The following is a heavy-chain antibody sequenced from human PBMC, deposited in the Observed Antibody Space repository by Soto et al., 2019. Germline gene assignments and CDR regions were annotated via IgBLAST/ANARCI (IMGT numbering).Heavy chain of an antibody. Sequence: QVQLQESGPGLVKPSETLSLTCTVSGGSISSYYWSWIRQPPGKGLEWIGYIYYSGSTNYNPPLNRRVTKPVGTSKTRYSLKLGSVTAADTAVYSCAREAHDYGMDVWGQGTTVTVSS. J-gene: IGHJ6*02. D-gene: IGHD3-16*01. V-gene: IGHV4-59*01. CDR1: GGSISSYY. CDR3: AREAHDYGMDV. CDR2: IYYSGST.